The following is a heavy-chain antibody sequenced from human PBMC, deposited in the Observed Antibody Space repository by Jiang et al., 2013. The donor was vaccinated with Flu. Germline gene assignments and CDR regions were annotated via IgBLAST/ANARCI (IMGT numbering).Heavy chain of an antibody. Sequence: FTSYAMHWVRQAPGQRLEWMGWINAGNGNTKYSQKFQGRVTITRDTSASTAYMELSSLRSEDTAVYYCARDEGYCSSTSCYTAGYFDYWGQGTLVTVSS. CDR3: ARDEGYCSSTSCYTAGYFDY. D-gene: IGHD2-2*02. J-gene: IGHJ4*02. V-gene: IGHV1-3*01. CDR1: FTSYA. CDR2: INAGNGNT.